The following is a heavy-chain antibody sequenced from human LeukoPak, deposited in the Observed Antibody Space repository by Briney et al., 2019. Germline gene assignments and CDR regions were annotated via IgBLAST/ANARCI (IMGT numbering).Heavy chain of an antibody. V-gene: IGHV3-21*01. CDR2: ISSSSSYI. J-gene: IGHJ4*02. D-gene: IGHD3-10*01. CDR1: GFTFSSYS. CDR3: ARDVWFGEYYFDY. Sequence: GGSLRLSCAASGFTFSSYSMNWVGQAPGKGLEWVSSISSSSSYIYYADSVKGRFTISRDNAKNSLYLQMNSLRAEDTAVYYCARDVWFGEYYFDYWGQGTLVTVSS.